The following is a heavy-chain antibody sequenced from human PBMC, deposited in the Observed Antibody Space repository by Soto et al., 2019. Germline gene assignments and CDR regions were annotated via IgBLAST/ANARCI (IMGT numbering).Heavy chain of an antibody. V-gene: IGHV1-69*06. CDR1: GGALSSYA. Sequence: QVQLVQSGAEVKKPGSSVKVSCKASGGALSSYAISWVRQAPGQGLEWVGGTIPSSATTNYAQKFRDRGTITADTSTNTDYMELSSIRPEDTAVYYCARSRGLSVTMRSYYFGFDFWGQGTTVTVSS. D-gene: IGHD4-17*01. CDR3: ARSRGLSVTMRSYYFGFDF. CDR2: TIPSSATT. J-gene: IGHJ6*02.